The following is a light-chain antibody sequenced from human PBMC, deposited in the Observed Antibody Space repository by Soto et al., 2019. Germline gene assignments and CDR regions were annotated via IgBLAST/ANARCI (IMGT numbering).Light chain of an antibody. CDR3: QHHNNWFSWT. V-gene: IGKV3-11*01. CDR2: DTS. J-gene: IGKJ1*01. CDR1: QSVSNY. Sequence: EIVFTQSPSTLSLSPGERATLSCRASQSVSNYLAWYQQRPGQAPRLLIYDTSSRATGIPARFRGSGSGTDFTLTISSLEPEDFAVYYCQHHNNWFSWTFGQGTKV.